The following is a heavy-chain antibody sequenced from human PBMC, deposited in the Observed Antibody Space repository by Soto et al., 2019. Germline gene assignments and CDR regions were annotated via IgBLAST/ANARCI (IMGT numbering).Heavy chain of an antibody. CDR1: GSSISPYY. Sequence: SETLSLTCTVSGSSISPYYWSWIRQPPGKGLEWIGHIYYSGNTDYNPSLKSRLAISIDTSKNQFSLKLSSVTAADTAVYFCAREGGESSDGIYYFDVWGQGSRVT. J-gene: IGHJ4*02. V-gene: IGHV4-59*12. CDR3: AREGGESSDGIYYFDV. CDR2: IYYSGNT. D-gene: IGHD3-3*02.